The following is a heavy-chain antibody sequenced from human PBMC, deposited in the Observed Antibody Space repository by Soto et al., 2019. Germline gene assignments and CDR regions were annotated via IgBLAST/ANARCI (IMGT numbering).Heavy chain of an antibody. Sequence: SETLSLTCAVSGVTISTYYWIWIRQPPGKGLEWIGYNYHSGTTNYNPSLKSRVTISVDTSKNQFSLRLTSVTAADTAIYYCVREAYIGYGHAIDHWGQGTLVTASS. CDR3: VREAYIGYGHAIDH. D-gene: IGHD5-12*01. CDR1: GVTISTYY. CDR2: NYHSGTT. V-gene: IGHV4-59*01. J-gene: IGHJ4*02.